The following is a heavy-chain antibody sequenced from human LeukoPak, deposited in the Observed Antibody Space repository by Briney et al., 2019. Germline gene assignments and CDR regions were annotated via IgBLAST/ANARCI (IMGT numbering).Heavy chain of an antibody. CDR1: GFTFRDCG. J-gene: IGHJ5*02. CDR3: VREGPWDNLWTGYHQYGGHDNWFDP. V-gene: IGHV3-20*01. D-gene: IGHD3/OR15-3a*01. CDR2: LTWNGVST. Sequence: GGSLRLSCAASGFTFRDCGMSWVRQVPGKGLEWVAGLTWNGVSTGYADSVRGRFTISRDNARSSLYLQMNSLRVEDTALYHCVREGPWDNLWTGYHQYGGHDNWFDPWGQGTQVTVSS.